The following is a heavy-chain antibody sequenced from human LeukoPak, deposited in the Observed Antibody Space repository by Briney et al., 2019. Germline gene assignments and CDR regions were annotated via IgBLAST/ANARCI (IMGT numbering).Heavy chain of an antibody. V-gene: IGHV4-59*01. D-gene: IGHD6-19*01. CDR3: ARARGGWWDPFDY. Sequence: SETLSLTCTVSGGSISSYYWSWIRQPPGKGLEWIGYIYYSGSTNYNPSLKSRVTISVDTSKNQFSLKLSSVTAADTAVYYCARARGGWWDPFDYWGQGTLVTVSS. CDR2: IYYSGST. CDR1: GGSISSYY. J-gene: IGHJ4*02.